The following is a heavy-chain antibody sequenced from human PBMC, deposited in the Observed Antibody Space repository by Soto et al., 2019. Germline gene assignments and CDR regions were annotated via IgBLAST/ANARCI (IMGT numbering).Heavy chain of an antibody. D-gene: IGHD5-12*01. CDR3: AKVKTWTYLDF. CDR1: GFTFTNYA. CDR2: ISGSGETT. Sequence: GGSLRLSCAASGFTFTNYAMTWVRQAPGRGLEWVSSISGSGETTYYADSVKGRFTISRDNSKNTLYLQMNSLRAEDTAVYYCAKVKTWTYLDFWGQGPLGTVSS. V-gene: IGHV3-23*01. J-gene: IGHJ4*02.